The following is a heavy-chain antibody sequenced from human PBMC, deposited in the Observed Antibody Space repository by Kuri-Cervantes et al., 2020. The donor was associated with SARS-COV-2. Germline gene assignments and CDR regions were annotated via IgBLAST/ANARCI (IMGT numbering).Heavy chain of an antibody. D-gene: IGHD2-21*02. V-gene: IGHV4-4*07. CDR2: IYSSGST. Sequence: GSLRLSCTVSGGSISSYYWGWVRQPAGKGLEWIGRIYSSGSTHYNPSLKSRVTMSVDMSKGQFSLRLTSVTAADTATYYCARLNRESRSDFYYFDHWGQGTLVTVSS. CDR3: ARLNRESRSDFYYFDH. CDR1: GGSISSYY. J-gene: IGHJ4*02.